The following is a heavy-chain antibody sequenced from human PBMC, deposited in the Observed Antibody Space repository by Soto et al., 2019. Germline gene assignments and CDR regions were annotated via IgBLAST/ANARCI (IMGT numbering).Heavy chain of an antibody. Sequence: QAQLVESGGGVVQPGRSLRLSCAASGFAFSSYGMHWVRQAPGTGLEWVAVISYDGSLQHYADAVKGRFTISRDNSKNMVLLQMPSLRAQDPALSYCVSHRGYGHVSVPHGWGPGTVVCVSS. D-gene: IGHD5-18*01. CDR3: VSHRGYGHVSVPHG. V-gene: IGHV3-30*03. J-gene: IGHJ4*02. CDR2: ISYDGSLQ. CDR1: GFAFSSYG.